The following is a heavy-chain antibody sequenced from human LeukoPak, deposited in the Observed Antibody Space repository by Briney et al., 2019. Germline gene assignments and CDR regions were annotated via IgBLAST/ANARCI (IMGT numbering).Heavy chain of an antibody. CDR2: NYTSGST. CDR1: GGSISSYY. J-gene: IGHJ6*03. D-gene: IGHD3-10*01. V-gene: IGHV4-4*07. Sequence: SETLSLTCTVSGGSISSYYWSWIRQPAGKGLEWIGRNYTSGSTNYNPSLKSRVTMSVDTSKNQFSLKLSSVTAADTAVYYCARDQYYYGSGSSNPTYYYYYYYMDVWGKGTTVTVSS. CDR3: ARDQYYYGSGSSNPTYYYYYYYMDV.